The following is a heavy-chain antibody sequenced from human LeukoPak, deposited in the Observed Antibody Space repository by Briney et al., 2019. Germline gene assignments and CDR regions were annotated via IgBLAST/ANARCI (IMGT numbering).Heavy chain of an antibody. V-gene: IGHV1-2*06. CDR2: INPNSGDT. Sequence: GASVTVTCTASGYTFTVYHIHWVRQAPGQGLEWMGRINPNSGDTNYAQKFQGRVTMTRDTSISTAYMELSRLRFEDTAVYYCARPIDSDGDHFGLYRAFDIWGQGTMVTVSS. J-gene: IGHJ3*02. D-gene: IGHD4-17*01. CDR3: ARPIDSDGDHFGLYRAFDI. CDR1: GYTFTVYH.